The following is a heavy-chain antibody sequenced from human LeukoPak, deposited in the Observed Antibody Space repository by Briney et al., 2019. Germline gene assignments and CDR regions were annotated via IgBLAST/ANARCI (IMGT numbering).Heavy chain of an antibody. D-gene: IGHD6-6*01. CDR1: GGSISNKY. CDR2: IYYSGNT. Sequence: SETLSLTCTVSGGSISNKYWSWTRQPPGKGLEWIGYIYYSGNTNYNPSLKSRVTILVDTSKNQVSLKLSSVTAADTAVYFCARDWGVGGRPGYMDVWGKGTTVTVSS. J-gene: IGHJ6*03. V-gene: IGHV4-59*01. CDR3: ARDWGVGGRPGYMDV.